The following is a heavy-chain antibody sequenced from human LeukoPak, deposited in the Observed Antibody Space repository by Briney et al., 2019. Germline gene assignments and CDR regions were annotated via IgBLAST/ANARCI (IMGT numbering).Heavy chain of an antibody. D-gene: IGHD3-16*01. CDR3: ARDALEGDWFDP. CDR1: GGSISSYY. CDR2: IYYSGST. J-gene: IGHJ5*02. Sequence: PSETLSLTCTVSGGSISSYYWSWIRQPPGKGLEWIGYIYYSGSTNYNPSLKSRVTISVDTSKNQFSLKLSSVTAADTAVYYCARDALEGDWFDPWGQRTLVTVSS. V-gene: IGHV4-59*01.